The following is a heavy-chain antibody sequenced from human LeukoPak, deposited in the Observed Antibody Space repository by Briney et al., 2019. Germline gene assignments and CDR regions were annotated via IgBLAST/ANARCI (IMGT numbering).Heavy chain of an antibody. V-gene: IGHV3-9*01. J-gene: IGHJ4*02. CDR2: INWNSATI. CDR1: GFTFSSYA. CDR3: AKDMKGSGYHYYFDR. D-gene: IGHD3-22*01. Sequence: PGGSLRLSCAASGFTFSSYAMSWVRQAPGKGLEWVSGINWNSATINYADSVKGRFTISRDNAKNSLYLQMNSLRAEDTALYYCAKDMKGSGYHYYFDRWGQGTLVTVSS.